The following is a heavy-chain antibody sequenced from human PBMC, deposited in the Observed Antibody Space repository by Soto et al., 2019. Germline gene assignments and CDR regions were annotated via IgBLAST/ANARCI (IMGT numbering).Heavy chain of an antibody. V-gene: IGHV4-59*01. CDR1: GGSISSYY. D-gene: IGHD3-16*02. Sequence: QVQLQESGPGLVKPSETLSLTCTVSGGSISSYYWSWIRQPPGKGLEWIGYIHSSGSTNYNPSLKSRVTISVDTSKNQFSLKLNSVTAADTAVYYCARGDAQIWGSNLLDSWGQGTLVTVSS. J-gene: IGHJ4*02. CDR3: ARGDAQIWGSNLLDS. CDR2: IHSSGST.